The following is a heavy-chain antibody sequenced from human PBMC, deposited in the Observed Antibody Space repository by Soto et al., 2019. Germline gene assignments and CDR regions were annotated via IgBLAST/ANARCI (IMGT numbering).Heavy chain of an antibody. J-gene: IGHJ4*02. CDR2: ISGSGGNT. V-gene: IGHV3-23*01. D-gene: IGHD6-13*01. CDR3: AKGLSIAAAGTFDY. CDR1: GFTFASYA. Sequence: GGSLRLSCAASGFTFASYAMSWVRQAPGKGLEWVSGISGSGGNTYNADSVKGRFTISRDNSKNTLYLDMTSLRAEDTAVYYCAKGLSIAAAGTFDYWGQGTLVTVSS.